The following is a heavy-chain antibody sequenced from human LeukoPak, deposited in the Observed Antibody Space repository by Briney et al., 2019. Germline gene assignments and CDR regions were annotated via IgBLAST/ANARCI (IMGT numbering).Heavy chain of an antibody. D-gene: IGHD1-14*01. J-gene: IGHJ4*02. CDR3: TRVSIAWSNLYFDF. CDR1: GYTFTDYY. Sequence: GASVKVSCKASGYTFTDYYIDWVRQAPGQGLEWMGRINPNTGATNYAQKFQGRVTMTGDASINTASMELTGLTSGDAAIYYCTRVSIAWSNLYFDFWGQGTLVTVSS. V-gene: IGHV1-2*02. CDR2: INPNTGAT.